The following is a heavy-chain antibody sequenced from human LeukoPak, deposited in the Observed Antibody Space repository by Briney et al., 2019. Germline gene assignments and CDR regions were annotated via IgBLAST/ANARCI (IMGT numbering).Heavy chain of an antibody. Sequence: PGGSLRLSCAASGFTVSSNYMSWVRQAPGKGLEWVSVIYSGGSTYYADSVKGRFTISRDNSKNTLYLQVNSLRAEDTAVYYCARDSSSGYFDYWGQGTLVTVSS. J-gene: IGHJ4*02. CDR3: ARDSSSGYFDY. V-gene: IGHV3-53*01. CDR1: GFTVSSNY. CDR2: IYSGGST. D-gene: IGHD3-22*01.